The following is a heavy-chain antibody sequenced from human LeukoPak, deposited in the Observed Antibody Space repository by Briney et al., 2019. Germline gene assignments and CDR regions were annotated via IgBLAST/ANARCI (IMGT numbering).Heavy chain of an antibody. D-gene: IGHD3-22*01. V-gene: IGHV3-66*01. Sequence: GGSLRLSCAASGFTVSSNYMSWVRQAPGKGLEWVSVIYSGGSTYYADSVKGRFTISRDNSKNTLYLQMNSLRAEDTAVYYCARDGPYYYDSSVDAFDIWGQGTMVTVSS. CDR3: ARDGPYYYDSSVDAFDI. CDR1: GFTVSSNY. J-gene: IGHJ3*02. CDR2: IYSGGST.